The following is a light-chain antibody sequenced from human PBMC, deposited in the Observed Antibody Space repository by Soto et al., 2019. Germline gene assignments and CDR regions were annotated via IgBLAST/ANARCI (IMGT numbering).Light chain of an antibody. J-gene: IGKJ1*01. Sequence: EIVMTQSPATLSVSPGERATLSCRASQSISSNLAWYQQKRGQAPRLLIYDASTRATGIPARFSGSGSGTEFTLTISSLQSEDFAFYYCQQYNNWPTWTFGQGTKVDNK. CDR1: QSISSN. CDR2: DAS. V-gene: IGKV3-15*01. CDR3: QQYNNWPTWT.